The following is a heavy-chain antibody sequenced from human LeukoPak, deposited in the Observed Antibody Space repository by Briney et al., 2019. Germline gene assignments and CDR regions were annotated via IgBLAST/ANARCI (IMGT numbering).Heavy chain of an antibody. CDR1: GYTFTGYY. CDR2: INPNSGGT. V-gene: IGHV1-2*02. D-gene: IGHD6-19*01. CDR3: ARVGSGWEYYFDY. Sequence: ASVKVSCKASGYTFTGYYMHWVRQAPGQGLEWMGWINPNSGGTNYAQKFQGRVTMTRDTSISTAYMELSRLRSDDTAVYYCARVGSGWEYYFDYWSQGTLVTVSS. J-gene: IGHJ4*02.